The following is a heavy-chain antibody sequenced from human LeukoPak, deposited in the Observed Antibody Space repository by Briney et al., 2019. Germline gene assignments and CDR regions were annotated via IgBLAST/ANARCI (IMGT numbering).Heavy chain of an antibody. CDR2: ISGSGGST. CDR3: AKSPYAAYYDILTGYDY. Sequence: GGSLRLSCAASGFTFSSYAMSWVRQAPGKGLEWVSAISGSGGSTYYADSVKGRFTISRDNSKNTIYLQMNNLRAEDTAVYYCAKSPYAAYYDILTGYDYWGQGTLVTVSS. J-gene: IGHJ4*02. CDR1: GFTFSSYA. D-gene: IGHD3-9*01. V-gene: IGHV3-23*01.